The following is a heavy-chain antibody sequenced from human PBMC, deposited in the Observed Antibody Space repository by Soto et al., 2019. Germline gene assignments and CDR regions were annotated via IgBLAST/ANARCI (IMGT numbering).Heavy chain of an antibody. D-gene: IGHD1-26*01. Sequence: QMQLVESGGGVVQPGRSLRLSCAASGFTFSSYGMHWVRQAPGKGLEWVSLISYDGSNKYYADSVKGRFTISRDNSKNTLYLQMNSLRAEDTAVYYCAKDRSGSYRQVLAYYFDYWGQGTLVTVSS. CDR2: ISYDGSNK. V-gene: IGHV3-30*18. CDR1: GFTFSSYG. CDR3: AKDRSGSYRQVLAYYFDY. J-gene: IGHJ4*02.